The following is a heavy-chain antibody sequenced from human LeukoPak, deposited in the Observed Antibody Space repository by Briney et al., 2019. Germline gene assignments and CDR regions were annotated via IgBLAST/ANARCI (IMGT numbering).Heavy chain of an antibody. CDR1: GYTFTGYY. V-gene: IGHV1-8*02. Sequence: ASVKVSCKASGYTFTGYYMHWVRQATGQGLEWMGWMNPNSGNTGYAQKFQGRVTMTRNTSISTAYMELSSLRSEDTAVYYCARDLWFGESDYWGQGTLVTVSS. CDR3: ARDLWFGESDY. D-gene: IGHD3-10*01. CDR2: MNPNSGNT. J-gene: IGHJ4*02.